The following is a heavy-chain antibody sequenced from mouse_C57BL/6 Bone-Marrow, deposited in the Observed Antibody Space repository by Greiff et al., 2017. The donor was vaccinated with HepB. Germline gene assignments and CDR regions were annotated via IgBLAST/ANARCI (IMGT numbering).Heavy chain of an antibody. CDR2: ISDGGSYT. Sequence: EVQGVESGGGLVKPGGSLKLSCAASGFTFSSYAMSWVRQTPEKRLEWVATISDGGSYTYYPDNVKGRFTISRDNAKNNLYLQMSHLRSEDTAMYYCARDVGYFLWFAYWGEGTLVTVSA. D-gene: IGHD2-3*01. V-gene: IGHV5-4*01. J-gene: IGHJ3*01. CDR3: ARDVGYFLWFAY. CDR1: GFTFSSYA.